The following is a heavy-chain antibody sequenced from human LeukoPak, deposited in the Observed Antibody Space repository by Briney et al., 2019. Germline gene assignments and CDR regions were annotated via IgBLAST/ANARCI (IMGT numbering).Heavy chain of an antibody. J-gene: IGHJ4*02. CDR2: INHRGST. Sequence: SETLSLTCAVYGGSFSGYYWSWIRQPPGKGLEWIGEINHRGSTNYNPSLKSRVTISVDTSKNQFSLKLSSVTAADTAVYYCARRDSSGYYYAVFDYWGQGTLVTVSS. D-gene: IGHD3-22*01. V-gene: IGHV4-34*01. CDR3: ARRDSSGYYYAVFDY. CDR1: GGSFSGYY.